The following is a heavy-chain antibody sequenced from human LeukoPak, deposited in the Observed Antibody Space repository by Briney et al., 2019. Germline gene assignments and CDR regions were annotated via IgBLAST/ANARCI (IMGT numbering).Heavy chain of an antibody. D-gene: IGHD1-14*01. V-gene: IGHV3-53*01. CDR2: VYRGGST. J-gene: IGHJ4*01. Sequence: PGGSLRLSCAASGLTVSYNYMSWVRQAPGKGLEWVSIVYRGGSTYYADSVKGRFTISRDNSKNTLYLEMNSLRAEDTAIYYCARGGYNTSYYFDCWGQGTLVTVSS. CDR1: GLTVSYNY. CDR3: ARGGYNTSYYFDC.